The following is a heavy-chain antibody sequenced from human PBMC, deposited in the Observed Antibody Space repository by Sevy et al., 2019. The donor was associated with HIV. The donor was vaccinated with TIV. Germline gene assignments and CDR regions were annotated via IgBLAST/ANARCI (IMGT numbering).Heavy chain of an antibody. D-gene: IGHD6-13*01. Sequence: GGSLRLSCAASGFTFSSYAMSCVRQAPGKGLEWVSTISGSGGSTYYADSVKGRFTISRDNSKNTLYLQMNSLRAEDTAVYYCAKVWAAGGAFDIWGQGTMVTVSS. V-gene: IGHV3-23*01. CDR2: ISGSGGST. J-gene: IGHJ3*02. CDR3: AKVWAAGGAFDI. CDR1: GFTFSSYA.